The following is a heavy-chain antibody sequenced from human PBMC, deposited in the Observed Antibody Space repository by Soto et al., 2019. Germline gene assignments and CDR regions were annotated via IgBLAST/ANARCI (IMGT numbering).Heavy chain of an antibody. V-gene: IGHV3-23*01. CDR1: GFTFSSYA. J-gene: IGHJ4*02. D-gene: IGHD4-17*01. CDR3: AKDGPYGDDARGYFDY. CDR2: ISASGGST. Sequence: EVQLLESGGGLVQPGGSLRLSCAASGFTFSSYAMTWVRQAPGKGLEWVSAISASGGSTFYADSGKGRFTISRDNSKDTLYLHMSCLRVEDTAVYFCAKDGPYGDDARGYFDYWGQGTLVTVSS.